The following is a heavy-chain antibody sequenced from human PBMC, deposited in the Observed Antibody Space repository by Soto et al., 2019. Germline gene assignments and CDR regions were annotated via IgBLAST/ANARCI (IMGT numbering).Heavy chain of an antibody. D-gene: IGHD6-13*01. V-gene: IGHV1-46*03. CDR1: GYTFTSYY. CDR2: INPSGGST. CDR3: AREQQLRYYFDY. Sequence: GASVKVSCKSSGYTFTSYYMHCVRQAPGQGLEWMGIINPSGGSTSYAQKFQGRVTMTRDTSTSTVYMELSSLRSEDTAVYYCAREQQLRYYFDYWGQGTLVTVSS. J-gene: IGHJ4*02.